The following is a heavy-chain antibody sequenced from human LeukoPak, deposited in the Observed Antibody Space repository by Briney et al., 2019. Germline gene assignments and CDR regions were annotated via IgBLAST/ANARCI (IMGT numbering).Heavy chain of an antibody. D-gene: IGHD2-15*01. CDR2: ISSGGNT. CDR1: GFIFSNYA. Sequence: PGGSLSLSCAASGFIFSNYAMTWVRQAPGEGLQWVSNISSGGNTYYADSVKGRFTISRDNSKNTLYLKMKSLRAGDTAVYYCGKYCIDGNCYCGLYWGQGTVITVCS. CDR3: GKYCIDGNCYCGLY. J-gene: IGHJ4*02. V-gene: IGHV3-23*01.